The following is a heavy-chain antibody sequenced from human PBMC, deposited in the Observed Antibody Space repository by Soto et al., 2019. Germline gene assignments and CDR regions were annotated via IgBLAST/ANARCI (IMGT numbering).Heavy chain of an antibody. CDR3: ARGRDQPPVGLYFDS. CDR1: GGAFNNYI. V-gene: IGHV1-69*01. Sequence: QVQLVQSGAEVKKPGSSVKVSCKASGGAFNNYIFDWVRQAPGQGLEWMEGIIPMFGTPKYAQTFQDRITISADVSTGTAYMELTSLRFDDTAIYYCARGRDQPPVGLYFDSWGEGTRVTVSS. CDR2: IIPMFGTP. J-gene: IGHJ4*02. D-gene: IGHD1-26*01.